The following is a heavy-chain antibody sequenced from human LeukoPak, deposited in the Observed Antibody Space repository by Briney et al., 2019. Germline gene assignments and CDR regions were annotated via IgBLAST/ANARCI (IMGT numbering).Heavy chain of an antibody. CDR3: ATSPRRNSSGWQPFDY. J-gene: IGHJ4*02. Sequence: GASVKVSCKASGGTFSSYAISWVRQAPGQGLEWMGGIIPIFGTANYAQKFQGRVTITADESTSTAYMELSSLRSEDTAVYYCATSPRRNSSGWQPFDYWGQGTLVTVSS. V-gene: IGHV1-69*01. CDR2: IIPIFGTA. CDR1: GGTFSSYA. D-gene: IGHD6-19*01.